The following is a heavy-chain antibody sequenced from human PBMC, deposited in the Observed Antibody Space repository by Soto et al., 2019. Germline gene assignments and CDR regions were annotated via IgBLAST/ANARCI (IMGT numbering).Heavy chain of an antibody. CDR2: IKSKTDGGTT. D-gene: IGHD5-12*01. V-gene: IGHV3-15*01. J-gene: IGHJ4*02. Sequence: EVQLVESGGGLVKPGGSLRLSCAASGFTFSNAWMSWVRQAPGKGLEWVGRIKSKTDGGTTDYAAPVKGRFTISRDDSKNTLHLQMDSLKTEDTAVYYCTTEGDGYTRGYWGQGTLVTVSS. CDR3: TTEGDGYTRGY. CDR1: GFTFSNAW.